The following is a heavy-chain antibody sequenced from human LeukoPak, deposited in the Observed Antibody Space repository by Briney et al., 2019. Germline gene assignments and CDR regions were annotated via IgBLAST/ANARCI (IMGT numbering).Heavy chain of an antibody. V-gene: IGHV1-18*01. CDR2: ISAYNGNT. CDR3: ARDTNVLLALHFDY. Sequence: ASVKVSCKASGYTFTSYGISWVRQAPGQGLEWMGWISAYNGNTNYAQKLQGRDTMTTETSTSTAYMELRSLRSDDTAVYYCARDTNVLLALHFDYWGQGTLVTVSS. D-gene: IGHD2-8*01. J-gene: IGHJ4*02. CDR1: GYTFTSYG.